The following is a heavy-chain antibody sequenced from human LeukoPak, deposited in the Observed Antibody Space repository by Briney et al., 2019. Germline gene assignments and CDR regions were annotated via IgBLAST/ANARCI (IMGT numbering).Heavy chain of an antibody. V-gene: IGHV4-59*01. CDR2: ISYSGNT. J-gene: IGHJ4*02. CDR1: GGSISTSY. CDR3: ARAPTLYYFDY. Sequence: SETLSLTCTFSGGSISTSYWSWIRQPPGKGLEWIGYISYSGNTDYNPSLKSRVTISIDTSKIQFSLNLSSVTAADTAVYYCARAPTLYYFDYWGQGTLVTVSS.